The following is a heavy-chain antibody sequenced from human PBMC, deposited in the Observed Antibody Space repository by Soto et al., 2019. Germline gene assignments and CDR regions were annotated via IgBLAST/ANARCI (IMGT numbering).Heavy chain of an antibody. CDR1: GFRFTSFG. CDR3: TRGGAARADY. D-gene: IGHD2-15*01. Sequence: DVVLVNSGGGFVRPGESLRLSCGASGFRFTSFGMNWVRQGPGKGLEWLSYISGLSATTYYADSVRGRFTVSRDNDMNLVFLQLNNLRGDDTVVYYCTRGGAARADYWGQGSRVVVSS. J-gene: IGHJ4*02. V-gene: IGHV3-48*04. CDR2: ISGLSATT.